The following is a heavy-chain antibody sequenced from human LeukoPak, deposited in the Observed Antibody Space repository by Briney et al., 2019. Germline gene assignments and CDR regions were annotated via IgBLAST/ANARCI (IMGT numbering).Heavy chain of an antibody. CDR3: ARGLVGASWHYYYYYMDV. J-gene: IGHJ6*03. V-gene: IGHV4-38-2*02. D-gene: IGHD1-26*01. CDR2: FFLKGST. CDR1: GYSITSAYY. Sequence: SETLSLTCTVSGYSITSAYYWGWIRPPPGKGLEWIGSFFLKGSTYYNPSLKSRVTISVDTSKNQFSLKLSSVTAADTAVYYCARGLVGASWHYYYYYMDVWGKGTTVTISS.